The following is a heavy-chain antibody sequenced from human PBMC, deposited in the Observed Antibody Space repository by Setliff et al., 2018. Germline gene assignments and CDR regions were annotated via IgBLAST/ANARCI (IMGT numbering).Heavy chain of an antibody. CDR2: ISYTGRT. D-gene: IGHD5-12*01. J-gene: IGHJ4*02. CDR3: AAVVATSPNYVDN. CDR1: GGSISSHY. V-gene: IGHV4-59*11. Sequence: PSETLSLTCTVSGGSISSHYWSWIRQPPGKGLEWIGYISYTGRTNFTPSFKSRVTMSVDTSKSQFSLKLSSVTAADTAVYYCAAVVATSPNYVDNWGQGTLVTVSS.